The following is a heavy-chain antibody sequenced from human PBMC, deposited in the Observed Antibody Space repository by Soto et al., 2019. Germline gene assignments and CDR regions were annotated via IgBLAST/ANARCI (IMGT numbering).Heavy chain of an antibody. J-gene: IGHJ4*02. V-gene: IGHV3-30-3*01. D-gene: IGHD2-15*01. CDR2: ISYDGSNK. CDR1: GFTFSSYA. CDR3: AREIVVVVAATPGIDY. Sequence: QVQLVGSGGGVVQPGRSLRLSCAASGFTFSSYAMHWVRQAPGKGLEWVAVISYDGSNKYYADSVKGRFTISRDNSKNTLYRQMNSLRAEDTAVYYCAREIVVVVAATPGIDYWGQGTLVTVSS.